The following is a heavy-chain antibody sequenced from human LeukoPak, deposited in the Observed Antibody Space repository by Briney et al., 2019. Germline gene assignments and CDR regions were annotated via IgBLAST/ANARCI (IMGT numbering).Heavy chain of an antibody. V-gene: IGHV1-46*01. Sequence: GASVKVSCKASGYTFTSYYMHWVRQAPGQGLEWMGIINPSGGSTSYAQKFQGRVTMTRDMSTSTVYMELSSLRSEDTAVYYCARDPDNYGSGSNDTNYWGQGTLVTVSS. CDR3: ARDPDNYGSGSNDTNY. CDR2: INPSGGST. D-gene: IGHD3-10*01. J-gene: IGHJ4*02. CDR1: GYTFTSYY.